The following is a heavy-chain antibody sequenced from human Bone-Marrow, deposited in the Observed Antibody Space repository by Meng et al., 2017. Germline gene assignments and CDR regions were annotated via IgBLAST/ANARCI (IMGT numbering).Heavy chain of an antibody. CDR3: ARVPWPDMMGYSWPSFDY. J-gene: IGHJ4*02. CDR1: GYTFTGDY. D-gene: IGHD3-16*01. CDR2: INPNNGDT. V-gene: IGHV1-2*02. Sequence: ASVKVSCKASGYTFTGDYMHWVRQAPGQGLEWMGWINPNNGDTNYAEKFQGRVTMTRDTSITTASMELSRLRSDDTAVYYCARVPWPDMMGYSWPSFDYWGQGTLVTVSS.